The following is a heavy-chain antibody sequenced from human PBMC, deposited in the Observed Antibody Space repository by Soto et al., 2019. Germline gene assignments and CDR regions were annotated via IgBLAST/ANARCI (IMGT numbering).Heavy chain of an antibody. D-gene: IGHD3-22*01. CDR2: IIPIFGTA. J-gene: IGHJ6*02. Sequence: SVKVSCKSSGGTYSSYAISWVRQAPGQGLEWMGGIIPIFGTANYAQKFQGRGTITADESTSTAYMELSSLRSEDTAVYYCARGRSYYDSSGYSSRYYYGMDVWGQGTTVTVSS. CDR1: GGTYSSYA. CDR3: ARGRSYYDSSGYSSRYYYGMDV. V-gene: IGHV1-69*13.